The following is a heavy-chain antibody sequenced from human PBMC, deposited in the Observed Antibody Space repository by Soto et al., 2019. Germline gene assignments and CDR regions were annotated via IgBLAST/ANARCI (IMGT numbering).Heavy chain of an antibody. CDR2: IRSKAYGGTT. CDR3: TVNSPYYGYIWGSYRPAHYFDY. D-gene: IGHD3-16*02. Sequence: GGSLRLSCTASGFTFGDYAMSWFRQAPGKGLEWVGFIRSKAYGGTTEYAASVKGRFTISRDDSKSIAYLQMNSLKTEDTAVYYCTVNSPYYGYIWGSYRPAHYFDYWGQGTLVTVSS. J-gene: IGHJ4*02. V-gene: IGHV3-49*03. CDR1: GFTFGDYA.